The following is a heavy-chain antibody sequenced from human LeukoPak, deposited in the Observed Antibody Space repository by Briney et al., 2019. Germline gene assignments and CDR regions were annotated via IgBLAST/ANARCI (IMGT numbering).Heavy chain of an antibody. CDR2: IYTSGRT. Sequence: SQTLSLTCTVSGGSISSGSYYWTWIRQPAGKGLEWIGRIYTSGRTDYNPSLKSRVTISVDTSKNQFSLKLSSVSAADTAVYYCAGNYYGSGSYYSEDRYWGQGTLVTVSS. CDR3: AGNYYGSGSYYSEDRY. CDR1: GGSISSGSYY. D-gene: IGHD3-10*01. J-gene: IGHJ4*02. V-gene: IGHV4-61*02.